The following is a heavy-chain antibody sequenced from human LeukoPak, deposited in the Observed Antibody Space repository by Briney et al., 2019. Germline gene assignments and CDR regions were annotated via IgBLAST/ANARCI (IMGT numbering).Heavy chain of an antibody. J-gene: IGHJ4*02. CDR1: GFTFSTYW. CDR2: IKPDGGEK. D-gene: IGHD3-10*01. Sequence: GALRLSCAASGFTFSTYWMSWVRQAPGKGLEWVANIKPDGGEKYYVDSVKGRLTISRDNAKNSLNLQMNSLRVEDTAVYYCARVNYGSGTCFDYWGQGTLVTVSS. V-gene: IGHV3-7*01. CDR3: ARVNYGSGTCFDY.